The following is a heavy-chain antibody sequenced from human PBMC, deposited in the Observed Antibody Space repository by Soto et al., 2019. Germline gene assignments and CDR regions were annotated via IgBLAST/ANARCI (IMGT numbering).Heavy chain of an antibody. D-gene: IGHD3-22*01. V-gene: IGHV1-69*06. J-gene: IGHJ4*02. CDR2: IIPIFGTA. Sequence: ASVKVSCKASGGTFSSYAISWVRQAPGQGLEWMGGIIPIFGTANYAQKFQGRVTITADKSTSTAYMELSSLRSDDTAVYYCARDGSHYYDSSGYYSFDYWGQGTLVTVSS. CDR3: ARDGSHYYDSSGYYSFDY. CDR1: GGTFSSYA.